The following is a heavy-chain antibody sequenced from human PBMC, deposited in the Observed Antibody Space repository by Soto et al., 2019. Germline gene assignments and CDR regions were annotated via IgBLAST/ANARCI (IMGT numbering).Heavy chain of an antibody. Sequence: PSETLSLTCTVSGDSMNNYYWSWIRQTPGKGLELIGYIFPTGATEYTPSLKSRITMSVDTSKYQFSLTLTSVTAADTAVYHCARVARCFSASCYGFPSNWGQGTPVTVSS. J-gene: IGHJ4*02. CDR2: IFPTGAT. D-gene: IGHD3-22*01. CDR1: GDSMNNYY. V-gene: IGHV4-4*08. CDR3: ARVARCFSASCYGFPSN.